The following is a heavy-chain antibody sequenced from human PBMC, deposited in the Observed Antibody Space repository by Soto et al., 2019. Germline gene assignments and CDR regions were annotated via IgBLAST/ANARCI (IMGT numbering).Heavy chain of an antibody. CDR2: ISNDGSST. J-gene: IGHJ6*02. D-gene: IGHD3-10*01. CDR1: GFTFSSYW. CDR3: TRSDYYGSGSYIYYYGMDV. V-gene: IGHV3-74*01. Sequence: EVQLVESGGGLVQPGGSLRLSCAASGFTFSSYWMHWVRQAPGKGLVWVSRISNDGSSTSYADSVKGRFTISRDNAKNTLYLQMNRLRAEDTAVYYCTRSDYYGSGSYIYYYGMDVWGQGTTVTVSS.